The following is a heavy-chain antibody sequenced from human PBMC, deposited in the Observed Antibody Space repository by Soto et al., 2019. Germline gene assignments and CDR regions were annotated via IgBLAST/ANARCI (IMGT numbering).Heavy chain of an antibody. CDR2: IYPGDSDT. J-gene: IGHJ4*02. CDR1: GYSFTSYW. CDR3: ARHPTDYYGSGSSLYFDY. D-gene: IGHD3-10*01. Sequence: ESLKISCKGSGYSFTSYWIGWVRQMPGKGLEWMGIIYPGDSDTRYSPSFQGQVTISADKSISTAYLQWSSLKASDTAMYYCARHPTDYYGSGSSLYFDYWGQGTLVTVSS. V-gene: IGHV5-51*01.